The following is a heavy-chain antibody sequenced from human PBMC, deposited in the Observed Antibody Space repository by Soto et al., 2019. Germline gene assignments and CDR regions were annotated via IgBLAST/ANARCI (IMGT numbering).Heavy chain of an antibody. CDR3: ARDYGGFAFDI. CDR2: ISYDGSNK. D-gene: IGHD4-17*01. Sequence: GGSLRLSCAASGFTFSSYAMHWVRQAPGKGLEWVAVISYDGSNKYYADSVKGRFTISRDNSKNTLYLQMNSLRAEDTAVYYCARDYGGFAFDIWGQGTMVTVSS. V-gene: IGHV3-30-3*01. J-gene: IGHJ3*02. CDR1: GFTFSSYA.